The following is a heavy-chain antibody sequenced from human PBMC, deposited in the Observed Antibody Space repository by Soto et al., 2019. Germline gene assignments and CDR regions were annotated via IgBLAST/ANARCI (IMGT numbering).Heavy chain of an antibody. CDR1: VGSFSGFY. Sequence: SEALFLPCAVYVGSFSGFYWNWLRHPPVKGLEWIGEINHSGSTNNNPSLRSRVTMSVDTSQNHFSLRLSSVTAADTAVYYCASRIPMVRGVISRDLDFWGQGTLVTVS. J-gene: IGHJ4*02. D-gene: IGHD3-10*01. V-gene: IGHV4-34*01. CDR2: INHSGST. CDR3: ASRIPMVRGVISRDLDF.